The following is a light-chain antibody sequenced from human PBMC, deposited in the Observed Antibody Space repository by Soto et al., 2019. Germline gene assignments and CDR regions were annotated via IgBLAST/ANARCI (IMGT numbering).Light chain of an antibody. Sequence: QSALNRPVSVSGSPGQSISIFCTGTSSDVGGYNYVSWYQHHPGKAPKLMIFDVSNRPSGVSNRFSGSKSGNTASLTISGLQPEDEADYYCSSYTTSNTRQIVFGTGTKVTVL. V-gene: IGLV2-14*03. J-gene: IGLJ1*01. CDR1: SSDVGGYNY. CDR2: DVS. CDR3: SSYTTSNTRQIV.